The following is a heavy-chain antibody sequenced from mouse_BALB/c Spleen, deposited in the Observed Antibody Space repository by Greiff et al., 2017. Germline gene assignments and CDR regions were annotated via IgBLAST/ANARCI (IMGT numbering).Heavy chain of an antibody. V-gene: IGHV1-7*01. CDR2: INPSTGYT. CDR3: ARTYYGNLYYYAMDY. Sequence: QVQLKESGAELAKPGASVKMSCKASGYTFTSYWMHWVKQRPGQGLEWIGYINPSTGYTEYNQKFKDKATLTADKSSSTAYMQLSSLTSEDSAVYYCARTYYGNLYYYAMDYWGQGTSVTVSS. D-gene: IGHD2-10*01. J-gene: IGHJ4*01. CDR1: GYTFTSYW.